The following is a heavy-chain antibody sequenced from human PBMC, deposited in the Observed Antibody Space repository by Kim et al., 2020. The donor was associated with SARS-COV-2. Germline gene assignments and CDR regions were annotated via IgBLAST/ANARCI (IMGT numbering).Heavy chain of an antibody. D-gene: IGHD5-18*01. CDR3: ARSGYSYGYVSYYGMDV. Sequence: LKSRVTISVDTSKNQFSLKLSSVTAADTAVYYCARSGYSYGYVSYYGMDVWGQGTTVTVSS. J-gene: IGHJ6*02. V-gene: IGHV4-59*01.